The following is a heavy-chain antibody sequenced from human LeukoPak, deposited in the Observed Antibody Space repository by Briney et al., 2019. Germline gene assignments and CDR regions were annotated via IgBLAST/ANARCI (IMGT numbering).Heavy chain of an antibody. V-gene: IGHV3-7*01. J-gene: IGHJ4*02. CDR3: ARYIVGATRYYFDY. Sequence: GGSLRLSCAASGFTFSSYWMSWVRQAPGKGLEWVANIKQDGSEKYYVDSVKGRFTISRDNAKNSLYLQMNSLRAEDTAVYYCARYIVGATRYYFDYWGQGTLVTVSS. D-gene: IGHD1-26*01. CDR1: GFTFSSYW. CDR2: IKQDGSEK.